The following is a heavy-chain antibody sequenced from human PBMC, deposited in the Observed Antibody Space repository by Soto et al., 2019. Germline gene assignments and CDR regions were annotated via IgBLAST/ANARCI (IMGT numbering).Heavy chain of an antibody. J-gene: IGHJ4*02. D-gene: IGHD3-22*01. CDR2: ISGIGVST. Sequence: PGGSLRLSCAASGFTFSSYAMSWVRQAPGKGLDWVSAISGIGVSTYYADSVKGWFTISRDNSKNTLYLQMNSLRAEDTAVYYCAKEPRFGYYYPFDYWGQGTLVTVSS. CDR1: GFTFSSYA. CDR3: AKEPRFGYYYPFDY. V-gene: IGHV3-23*01.